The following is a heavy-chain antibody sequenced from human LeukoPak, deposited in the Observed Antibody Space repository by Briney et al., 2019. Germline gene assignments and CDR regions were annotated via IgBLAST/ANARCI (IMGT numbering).Heavy chain of an antibody. V-gene: IGHV3-48*01. J-gene: IGHJ4*02. CDR3: ARDKIQWLRYFDY. D-gene: IGHD5-12*01. CDR2: TSGSSGSTI. Sequence: PGGSLRLSCKASGFTFSRYGMNWVRQAPGRGLEWLSYTSGSSGSTIYYAQSVRGRFTISRDDAKNTLYLQMNSLRADDTAVYFARDKIQWLRYFDYWGQGVLVTVSS. CDR1: GFTFSRYG.